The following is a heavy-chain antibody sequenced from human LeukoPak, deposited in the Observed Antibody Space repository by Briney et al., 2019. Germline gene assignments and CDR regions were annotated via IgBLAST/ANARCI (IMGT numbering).Heavy chain of an antibody. J-gene: IGHJ6*03. V-gene: IGHV4-39*01. CDR1: GGSISSSSYY. D-gene: IGHD3-3*01. CDR2: IYYSGST. CDR3: ARHITIFGVVILNYYMDV. Sequence: SETLSLTCTVSGGSISSSSYYWGWIRQPPGKGLEWIGSIYYSGSTYYNPSLKSRVTISVDTSKNQLSLKLSSVTAADTAVYYCARHITIFGVVILNYYMDVWGKGTTVTVPS.